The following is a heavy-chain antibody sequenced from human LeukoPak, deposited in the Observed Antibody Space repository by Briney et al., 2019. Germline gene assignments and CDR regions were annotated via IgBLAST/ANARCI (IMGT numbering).Heavy chain of an antibody. CDR3: ARNAPFRNDGWPLFDS. D-gene: IGHD1-1*01. CDR2: ISSGGETI. J-gene: IGHJ4*02. CDR1: GFGFSDFY. Sequence: GGSLRLSCAVSGFGFSDFYMSWVRQAPGKGPEWRAYISSGGETIYYADSVRGRFSISRDNAKSSVYLQINSLRAGDTALYYCARNAPFRNDGWPLFDSWGQGTLVTVSS. V-gene: IGHV3-11*01.